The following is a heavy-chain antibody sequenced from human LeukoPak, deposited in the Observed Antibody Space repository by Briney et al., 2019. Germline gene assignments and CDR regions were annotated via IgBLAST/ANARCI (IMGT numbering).Heavy chain of an antibody. J-gene: IGHJ4*02. D-gene: IGHD2-2*02. V-gene: IGHV1-69*04. CDR1: GGTFSSYA. CDR2: IIPILGIA. Sequence: GSSVKVSCKASGGTFSSYAISWVRQAPGQGLEWMGRIIPILGIANYAQNLQGRVIMTTDTSTSTAYVELRSLRSDDTAVYYCARESGYCSNTACYTDYWGQGTLVTVSS. CDR3: ARESGYCSNTACYTDY.